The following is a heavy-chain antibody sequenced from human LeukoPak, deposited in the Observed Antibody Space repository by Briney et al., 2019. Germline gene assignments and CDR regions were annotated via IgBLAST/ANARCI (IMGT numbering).Heavy chain of an antibody. D-gene: IGHD3-22*01. CDR2: ISAYNGNT. V-gene: IGHV1-18*01. CDR3: ARGAVEYDSSGYYDY. J-gene: IGHJ4*02. CDR1: GYTFTIYG. Sequence: ASVKVSCKASGYTFTIYGISWVRQAPGQGLELMGWISAYNGNTNYAQKLQGRVTMTTDTSTSTAYMEMRSMRSDDTAVYYCARGAVEYDSSGYYDYWGQGTLVTVSS.